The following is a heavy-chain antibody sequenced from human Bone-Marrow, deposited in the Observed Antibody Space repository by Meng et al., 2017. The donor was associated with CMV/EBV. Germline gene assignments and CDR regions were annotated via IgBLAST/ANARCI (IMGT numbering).Heavy chain of an antibody. CDR2: ISSSSSYI. CDR1: GFTFSSYS. Sequence: ETLSLTCAASGFTFSSYSMNWVRQAPGKGLEWVSSISSSSSYIYYADSVKGRFTISRDNAKNSLYLQMNSLRAEDTAVYYCAKGHPYYYYGMDVWGQGTTVTVSS. CDR3: AKGHPYYYYGMDV. J-gene: IGHJ6*02. V-gene: IGHV3-21*01.